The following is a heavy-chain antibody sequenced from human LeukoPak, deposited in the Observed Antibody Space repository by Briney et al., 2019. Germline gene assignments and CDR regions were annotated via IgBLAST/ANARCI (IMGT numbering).Heavy chain of an antibody. Sequence: GGSLRLSCAASGFTFSSTWMSWARQAPGKGLEWVSVIYSGGNTYYADSVKGRFTISRDNSKNTVYLQMNSLRAEDTAVYYCARGETSSYDYWGQGTLVTVSS. V-gene: IGHV3-53*01. J-gene: IGHJ4*02. CDR2: IYSGGNT. CDR3: ARGETSSYDY. D-gene: IGHD2-2*01. CDR1: GFTFSSTW.